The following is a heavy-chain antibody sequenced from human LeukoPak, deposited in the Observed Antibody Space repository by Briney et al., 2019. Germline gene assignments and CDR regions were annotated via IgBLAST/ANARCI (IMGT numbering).Heavy chain of an antibody. CDR2: VSDGGRT. CDR3: ARASTTFDD. J-gene: IGHJ4*02. D-gene: IGHD1-14*01. V-gene: IGHV4-59*01. Sequence: SETLSLTCSVSGGSITSYYWSWIRQPPGKGLEWIGHVSDGGRTNYSPSLRSRVSISVDASKNQFSLKLNSVTAADTAVYFCARASTTFDDWGQGTLVTVSS. CDR1: GGSITSYY.